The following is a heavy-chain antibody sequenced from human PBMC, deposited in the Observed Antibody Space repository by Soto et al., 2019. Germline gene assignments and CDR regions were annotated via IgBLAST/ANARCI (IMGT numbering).Heavy chain of an antibody. CDR1: GGFLSESY. J-gene: IGHJ5*02. CDR3: VRIRYQLPSSVLWLDP. V-gene: IGHV4-34*01. D-gene: IGHD3-16*01. CDR2: ISHVGGT. Sequence: PSETLSLTCAVYGGFLSESYWTWIRQPPGKGLEWIGEISHVGGTNYNPSLKGRVTMSVDTSQNQFSLRLISVTAADTAMYFCVRIRYQLPSSVLWLDPWGQGTPVTVSS.